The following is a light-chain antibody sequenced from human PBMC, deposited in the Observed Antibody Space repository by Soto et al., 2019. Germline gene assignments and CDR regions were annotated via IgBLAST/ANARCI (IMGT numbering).Light chain of an antibody. CDR3: QQADSVPLT. J-gene: IGKJ4*01. Sequence: DIQMTQSPASVSASVGDRVTLTCRASQDVSNWLAWYQQKTGKAPKLLIYAASSLQTGVPSRFSGSGSGTDFSITISRLQDEDFANYCWQQADSVPLTFGGGTKVEIK. CDR1: QDVSNW. CDR2: AAS. V-gene: IGKV1D-12*01.